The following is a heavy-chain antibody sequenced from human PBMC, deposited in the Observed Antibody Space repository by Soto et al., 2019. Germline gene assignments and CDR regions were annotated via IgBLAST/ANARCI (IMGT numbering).Heavy chain of an antibody. D-gene: IGHD1-26*01. V-gene: IGHV3-30*18. Sequence: GGSLRLSCEASGFTFSIYAMHWVRQAPGKGLEWVAVISYDGSKTFYADSAKGRFTISRDNSKNSLYLQMNSLRTEDTALYYCAKDGNSGSYYLFDYWGQGTLVTVSS. CDR1: GFTFSIYA. CDR2: ISYDGSKT. J-gene: IGHJ4*02. CDR3: AKDGNSGSYYLFDY.